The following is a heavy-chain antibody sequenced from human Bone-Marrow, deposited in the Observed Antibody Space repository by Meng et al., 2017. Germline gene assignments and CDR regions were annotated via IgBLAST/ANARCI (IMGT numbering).Heavy chain of an antibody. Sequence: QVQLQQSGAGLLKPSETLSLTCVVSGGSFSDYYWSWIRQPPGKGLEWIGEINHSGSTSYNPSLEGRATISVDTSQNNLSLRLSSVTAADSAVYYCARGPTTMAHDFDYWGQGTLVTVSS. D-gene: IGHD4-11*01. CDR1: GGSFSDYY. CDR2: INHSGST. J-gene: IGHJ4*02. CDR3: ARGPTTMAHDFDY. V-gene: IGHV4-34*01.